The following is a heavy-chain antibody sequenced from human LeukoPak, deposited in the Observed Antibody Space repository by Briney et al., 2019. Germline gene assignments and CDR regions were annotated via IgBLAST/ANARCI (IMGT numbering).Heavy chain of an antibody. CDR2: IYYSGST. J-gene: IGHJ4*02. D-gene: IGHD6-13*01. CDR3: ARNLIPEQLVLNF. Sequence: SETLSLTCTVSGGSISSYYWSWIRQPPGKGVEWIGYIYYSGSTNYNPSLKSRVTISVDTSKNQFSLKLSSVTAADTAVYYCARNLIPEQLVLNFWGQGTLVTVSS. V-gene: IGHV4-59*01. CDR1: GGSISSYY.